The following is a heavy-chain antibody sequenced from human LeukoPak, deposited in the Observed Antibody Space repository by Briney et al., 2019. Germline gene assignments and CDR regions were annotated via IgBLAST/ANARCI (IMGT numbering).Heavy chain of an antibody. CDR3: ASRGSGGYFDP. CDR1: GFTFSSYA. CDR2: ISGSGGST. J-gene: IGHJ5*02. Sequence: GGSLRLSCAASGFTFSSYAMSWVRQAPGKGLEWVSAISGSGGSTYYADSVKGRFTISRDNAKNSLYLQMNSLRAEDTAVYYCASRGSGGYFDPWGQGTLVTVSS. V-gene: IGHV3-23*01. D-gene: IGHD6-25*01.